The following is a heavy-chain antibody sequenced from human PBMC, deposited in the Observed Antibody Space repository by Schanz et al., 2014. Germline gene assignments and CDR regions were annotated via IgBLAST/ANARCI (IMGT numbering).Heavy chain of an antibody. V-gene: IGHV1-46*01. CDR1: GYTFSDSS. CDR2: INLSGGST. CDR3: ARGRGFYDY. Sequence: QEQLVQSGAEVRKPGASVKVSCKASGYTFSDSSVHWVRQAPGQGLEWMGIINLSGGSTNNAQKFQGRLTMTRDTSTSTVYMELSSLRSEDTAVYYCARGRGFYDYWGQGTLVTVSS. D-gene: IGHD3-10*01. J-gene: IGHJ4*02.